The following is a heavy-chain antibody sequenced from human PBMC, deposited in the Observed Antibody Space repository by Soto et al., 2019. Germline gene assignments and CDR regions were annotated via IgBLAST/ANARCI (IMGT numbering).Heavy chain of an antibody. J-gene: IGHJ3*02. CDR2: INPNSGGT. D-gene: IGHD5-18*01. Sequence: ASVKVSCNASGYTFTGYYMHGVRQAPGQGLEWMGWINPNSGGTNYAQKFQGRVTMTRDTSISTAYMELSRLRSDDTAVYYCARDTAGGYSYGIDAFDIWGQGTMVTVSS. CDR1: GYTFTGYY. V-gene: IGHV1-2*02. CDR3: ARDTAGGYSYGIDAFDI.